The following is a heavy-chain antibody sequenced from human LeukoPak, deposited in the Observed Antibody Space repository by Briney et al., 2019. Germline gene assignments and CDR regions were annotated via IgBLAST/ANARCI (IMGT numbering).Heavy chain of an antibody. CDR3: ARYPGGNYYYGMDV. Sequence: ASVKVSCKASGGTFSSYAISWVRQAPGQGLEWMGGIIPILGIANYAQKFQGRDTITADKSTSTAYMELSSLRSEDTAVYYCARYPGGNYYYGMDVWGQGTTVTVSS. CDR1: GGTFSSYA. J-gene: IGHJ6*02. V-gene: IGHV1-69*10. CDR2: IIPILGIA. D-gene: IGHD3-10*01.